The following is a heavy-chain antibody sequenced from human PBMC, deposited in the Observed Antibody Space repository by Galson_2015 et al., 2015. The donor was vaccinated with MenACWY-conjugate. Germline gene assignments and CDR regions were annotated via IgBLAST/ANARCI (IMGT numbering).Heavy chain of an antibody. CDR2: IYWDDK. Sequence: PALVKPTQTLTLPCTFSGFSLSTSGVGVGWIRQPPGKALEWLALIYWDDKRYSPSLRSRLTITKDTSKNHVVLTMTNMDPVDTATYYCSRTGATPGDYWGQGTLVTVSS. D-gene: IGHD2-15*01. CDR3: SRTGATPGDY. V-gene: IGHV2-5*01. J-gene: IGHJ4*02. CDR1: GFSLSTSGVG.